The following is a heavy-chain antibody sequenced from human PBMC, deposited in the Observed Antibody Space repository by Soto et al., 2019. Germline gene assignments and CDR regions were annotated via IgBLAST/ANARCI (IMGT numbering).Heavy chain of an antibody. CDR2: ISGGGGST. D-gene: IGHD3-10*01. Sequence: XGSLRLSCAVAGFTFSNYAMHWVRQAPGKGLEWVSGISGGGGSTFYADSVKGRFTISRDNSMNTLYLHVSSLRAEDTAVYYCAKVYYSETFPGAFDIWGQGTMVTVSS. CDR1: GFTFSNYA. V-gene: IGHV3-23*01. J-gene: IGHJ3*02. CDR3: AKVYYSETFPGAFDI.